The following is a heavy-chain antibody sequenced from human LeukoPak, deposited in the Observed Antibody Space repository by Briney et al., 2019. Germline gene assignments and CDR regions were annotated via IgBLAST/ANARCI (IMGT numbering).Heavy chain of an antibody. J-gene: IGHJ4*02. CDR3: AIHYYDSSAPPYDY. V-gene: IGHV1-18*01. D-gene: IGHD3-22*01. CDR2: ISAYNGNT. Sequence: GASVKVSFKASGYTFTSYGISWVRQAPGQGLEWMGWISAYNGNTNYAQKLQGRVTMTTDTSTSTAYMELRSLRSDDTAVYYCAIHYYDSSAPPYDYWGQGTLVTVPS. CDR1: GYTFTSYG.